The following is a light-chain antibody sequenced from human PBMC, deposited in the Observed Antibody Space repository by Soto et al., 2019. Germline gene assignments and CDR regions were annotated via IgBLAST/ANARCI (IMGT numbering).Light chain of an antibody. Sequence: EIVLTQSPGTLSLSPGERATLSCRASQSVSSSYLAWYQQKPGQAPRLLIYGASSRATGIPDRFSGSGYGTDFTLTISRLEPEDFAVYYCQQYGSSPPSITFGQGTRLE. V-gene: IGKV3-20*01. J-gene: IGKJ5*01. CDR3: QQYGSSPPSIT. CDR2: GAS. CDR1: QSVSSSY.